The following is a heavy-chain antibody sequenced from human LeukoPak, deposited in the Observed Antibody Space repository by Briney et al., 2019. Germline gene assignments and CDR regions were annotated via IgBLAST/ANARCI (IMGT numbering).Heavy chain of an antibody. Sequence: SETLSLTCTVSGGSISTYYWSWIRQSPGKGLEWIGRIYSSGSTDYNASLKSRVTMSVDTSKNQISLYLSSVTAADTAVYYCARDARVGAPGINWFDPWGQGTLVTVSS. D-gene: IGHD1-26*01. J-gene: IGHJ5*02. CDR1: GGSISTYY. V-gene: IGHV4-4*07. CDR3: ARDARVGAPGINWFDP. CDR2: IYSSGST.